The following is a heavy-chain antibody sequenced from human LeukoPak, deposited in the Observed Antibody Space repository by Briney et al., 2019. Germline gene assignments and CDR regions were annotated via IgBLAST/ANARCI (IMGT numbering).Heavy chain of an antibody. CDR2: INHSGST. J-gene: IGHJ4*02. Sequence: SETLSLTCAVYGGSFSGYYWSWIRQPPGKGLEWIGEINHSGSTNYNPSLKSRVTISVDTSKNQFSLKLSSVTAADTAVYYCARQPPIDYWGQGTLVTVSS. CDR3: ARQPPIDY. V-gene: IGHV4-34*01. CDR1: GGSFSGYY.